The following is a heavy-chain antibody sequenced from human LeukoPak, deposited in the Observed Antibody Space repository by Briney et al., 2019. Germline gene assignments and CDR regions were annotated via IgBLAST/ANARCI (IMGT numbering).Heavy chain of an antibody. D-gene: IGHD3-16*02. J-gene: IGHJ4*02. CDR1: GFTFSSYS. Sequence: PGGSLRLSCAASGFTFSSYSMNWVRQAPGKGLEWVSSISSSSSYIYYADSVKGRFTISRDNAKNSLYLQMNSLRAEDTAVYYCARDRNSNYVWGSYRLERNAYWGQGTLVTVSS. CDR3: ARDRNSNYVWGSYRLERNAY. V-gene: IGHV3-21*01. CDR2: ISSSSSYI.